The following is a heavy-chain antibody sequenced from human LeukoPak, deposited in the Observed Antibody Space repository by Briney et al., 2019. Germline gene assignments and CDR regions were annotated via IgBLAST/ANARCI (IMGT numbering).Heavy chain of an antibody. J-gene: IGHJ4*02. V-gene: IGHV3-7*02. CDR3: RFGSGIYSFDY. Sequence: GGSLRLSCAASGFTFNILWMTWVRQAPGKGLEWVANIKQDGLEKYYVDSVKGRFTISRDNAKNSMYLQMNGLRAEDTAVYYCRFGSGIYSFDYWGQGTLVTVSS. CDR1: GFTFNILW. D-gene: IGHD3-10*01. CDR2: IKQDGLEK.